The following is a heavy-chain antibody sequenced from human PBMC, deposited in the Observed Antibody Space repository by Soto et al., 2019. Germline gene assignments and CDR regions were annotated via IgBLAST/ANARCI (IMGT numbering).Heavy chain of an antibody. Sequence: QVQLQESGPGLVKPSETLSLTCTVSGGSISSYYWSWIRQPPGKGLEWIGYIYYSGSTNYNPSLLSRVTISVNTSKTQFALNLSSVTAADTAVYYCARDAAAGNVWFDPWGQGTLVTVSS. CDR1: GGSISSYY. D-gene: IGHD6-13*01. V-gene: IGHV4-59*01. CDR3: ARDAAAGNVWFDP. J-gene: IGHJ5*02. CDR2: IYYSGST.